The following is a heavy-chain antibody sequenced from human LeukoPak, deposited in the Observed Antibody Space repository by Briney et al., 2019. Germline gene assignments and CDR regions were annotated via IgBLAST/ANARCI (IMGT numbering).Heavy chain of an antibody. CDR2: ISGSGDST. D-gene: IGHD6-25*01. J-gene: IGHJ4*02. CDR3: AKGSAASRPYYFDY. V-gene: IGHV3-23*01. Sequence: GGSLRLSCAASGFTFSNYVMSWVRQAPGKGLEWVSGISGSGDSTYYADSVKGRFTISRDNSKNTLYLQMNSLRVEDTAAYYCAKGSAASRPYYFDYWGQGTLVTVSS. CDR1: GFTFSNYV.